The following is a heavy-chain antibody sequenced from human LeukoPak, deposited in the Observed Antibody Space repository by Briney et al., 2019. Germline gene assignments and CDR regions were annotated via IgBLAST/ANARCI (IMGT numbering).Heavy chain of an antibody. CDR3: ASGPYNYGYGY. V-gene: IGHV3-48*01. Sequence: GGSLRLSCAASGFTFSSYSMNWVRQAPGKGLEWVSYVGRSSSTLYYADSVKGRFTISRDNAKNSLYLQMNRLRVEDTAVYYCASGPYNYGYGYWGQGTLVTVSS. D-gene: IGHD3-16*01. CDR1: GFTFSSYS. J-gene: IGHJ4*02. CDR2: VGRSSSTL.